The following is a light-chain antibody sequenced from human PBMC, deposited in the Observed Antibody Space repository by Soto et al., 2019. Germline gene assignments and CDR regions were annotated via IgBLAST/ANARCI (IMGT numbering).Light chain of an antibody. CDR3: QQYGSSPPYT. V-gene: IGKV3-20*01. CDR1: QSVSSSY. Sequence: IVLTQSPGTLSLSPGERATLSCRASQSVSSSYLAWYQQKPGQAPRLLIYGASSRATGIPDRFSGSGSGPDFTLTISRLEPVDFAVYYCQQYGSSPPYTFGQGTMLEIK. J-gene: IGKJ2*01. CDR2: GAS.